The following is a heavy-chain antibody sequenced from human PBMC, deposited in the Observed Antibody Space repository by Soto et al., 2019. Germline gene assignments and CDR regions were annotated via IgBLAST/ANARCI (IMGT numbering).Heavy chain of an antibody. V-gene: IGHV1-3*01. CDR1: AYSFSRYH. J-gene: IGHJ4*02. CDR2: INAGNGNT. D-gene: IGHD3-9*01. CDR3: ARVLRYFDWLLSPLGY. Sequence: SCTPSAYSFSRYHSHWLRQAAAQRLEWMGWINAGNGNTKYSQKFQGRVTITRATSASTAYKDLSSLRSDDPAVYYCARVLRYFDWLLSPLGYWGQGTLVTVSS.